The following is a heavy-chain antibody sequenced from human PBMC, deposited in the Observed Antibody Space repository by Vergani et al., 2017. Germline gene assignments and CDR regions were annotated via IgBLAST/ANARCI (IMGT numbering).Heavy chain of an antibody. V-gene: IGHV3-48*01. J-gene: IGHJ6*02. D-gene: IGHD6-19*01. CDR2: ISSSSSTI. Sequence: EVQLVESGGGLVQPGGSLRLSCAASGFTFSSYSMNWVRQAPGKGLEWVSYISSSSSTIYYADSVKGRFTISRDNAKNSLYLQMNSLRAEDTAVYYCASEQWLGEDYYYYGMDVWGQGTTVTVSS. CDR3: ASEQWLGEDYYYYGMDV. CDR1: GFTFSSYS.